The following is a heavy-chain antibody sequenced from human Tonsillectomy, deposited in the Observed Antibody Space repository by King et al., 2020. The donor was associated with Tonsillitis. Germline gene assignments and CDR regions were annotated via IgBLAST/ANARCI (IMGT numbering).Heavy chain of an antibody. CDR2: INSDGSST. CDR3: ATSRSFDY. Sequence: VQLVESGGGLVQPGGSLRLSCAASGITFSSYWMHWVRQVPGKGLVWVSGINSDGSSTRSAESVKGRFTISRDNAKNTLFLLMNSLRAEDTAVYYCATSRSFDYWGHGTLVTVSS. CDR1: GITFSSYW. V-gene: IGHV3-74*01. J-gene: IGHJ4*01. D-gene: IGHD2-2*01.